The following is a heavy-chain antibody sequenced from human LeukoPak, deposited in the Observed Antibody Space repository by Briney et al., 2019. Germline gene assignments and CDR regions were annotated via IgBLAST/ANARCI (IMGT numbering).Heavy chain of an antibody. CDR1: GGTVRSYA. Sequence: SVKVSCKASGGTVRSYAISWVRQAPGQGLEWMGGIIPIFGTANYAQKFQGRVTITADESTSTAYMELSSLRSEDTAVYYCARDQGYRYGYGDFDYWGQGTLVTVSS. D-gene: IGHD5-18*01. CDR2: IIPIFGTA. CDR3: ARDQGYRYGYGDFDY. J-gene: IGHJ4*02. V-gene: IGHV1-69*13.